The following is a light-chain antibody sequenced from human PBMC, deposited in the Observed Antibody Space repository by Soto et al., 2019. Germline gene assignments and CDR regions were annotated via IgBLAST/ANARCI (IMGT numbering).Light chain of an antibody. CDR3: LLTYSGARV. J-gene: IGLJ3*02. V-gene: IGLV7-46*01. CDR2: DTN. CDR1: TGAVTSGHY. Sequence: QAVVTQEPSLTVSPGGTVTLTCGSSTGAVTSGHYPYWFQQKPGQAPRTLIYDTNNKRSWTPARFSGSLLGGKAALTLSGAQPDDEADYYCLLTYSGARVFGGGTKLTVL.